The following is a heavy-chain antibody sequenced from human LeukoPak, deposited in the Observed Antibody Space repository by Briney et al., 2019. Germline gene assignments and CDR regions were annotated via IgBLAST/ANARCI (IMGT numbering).Heavy chain of an antibody. CDR3: ARDGKGYPTYYYDSSGYSSPLTPFIDAFDI. Sequence: ASVKVSCKVSGYTLTELSMHWVRQAPGKGLEWMGGFDPEDGETIYAQKFQGRVTMTEDTSTSTAYMELRSLRSDDTAVYYCARDGKGYPTYYYDSSGYSSPLTPFIDAFDIWGQGTMVTVSS. D-gene: IGHD3-22*01. CDR1: GYTLTELS. CDR2: FDPEDGET. V-gene: IGHV1-24*01. J-gene: IGHJ3*02.